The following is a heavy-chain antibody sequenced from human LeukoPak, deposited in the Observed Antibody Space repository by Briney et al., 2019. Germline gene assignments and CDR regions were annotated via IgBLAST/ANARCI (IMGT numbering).Heavy chain of an antibody. CDR3: AKHGNALAYCGGDCYSPEFRY. CDR1: GFTFSSYA. Sequence: GGSLRLSCAASGFTFSSYAMSWVRQAPGKGLEWVSAISGSGGSTYYADSVKGRFTISRDNSKNTLYLQMNSLRAEDTAVYYCAKHGNALAYCGGDCYSPEFRYWGQGTLVTVSS. CDR2: ISGSGGST. J-gene: IGHJ4*02. V-gene: IGHV3-23*01. D-gene: IGHD2-21*02.